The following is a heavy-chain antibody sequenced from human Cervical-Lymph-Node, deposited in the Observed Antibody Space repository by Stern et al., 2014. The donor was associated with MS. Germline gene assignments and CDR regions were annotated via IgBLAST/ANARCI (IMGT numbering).Heavy chain of an antibody. Sequence: EVQLGESGAELIRPGESLKISCKGSGFKFSIYWIAWGRQMPGKGLEWMGIIYPGDSETRYSPSFQGQVTMSADKSTSTAYLQWSSLNASDTAMYFCARQTTAWASDVWGQGTLVTVSS. D-gene: IGHD1-14*01. V-gene: IGHV5-51*01. J-gene: IGHJ4*02. CDR2: IYPGDSET. CDR3: ARQTTAWASDV. CDR1: GFKFSIYW.